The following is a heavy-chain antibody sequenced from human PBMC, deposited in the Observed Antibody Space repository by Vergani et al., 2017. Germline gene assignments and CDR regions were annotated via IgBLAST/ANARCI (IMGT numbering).Heavy chain of an antibody. CDR3: AREGYGSGSYLPTDYYYYGMDV. J-gene: IGHJ6*02. CDR2: IYYSGST. Sequence: QVQLQESGPGLVKPSETLSLTCTVSGGSISSYYWSWIRQPPGKGLEWIGYIYYSGSTNYNPSLKSRVTISVDTSKNQFSLKLSSVTAADTAVYYCAREGYGSGSYLPTDYYYYGMDVWGQGTTVTVSS. CDR1: GGSISSYY. D-gene: IGHD3-10*01. V-gene: IGHV4-59*01.